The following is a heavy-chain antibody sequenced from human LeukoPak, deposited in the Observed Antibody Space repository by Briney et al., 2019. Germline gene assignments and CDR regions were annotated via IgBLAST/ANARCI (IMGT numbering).Heavy chain of an antibody. V-gene: IGHV4-39*01. D-gene: IGHD2-2*01. J-gene: IGHJ4*02. Sequence: SETLSLTCTVSGDAITNSNYSWAWIRQPPGKGLQWIGSIYYSGSRYYEPSLKRRLTMSLDTSTNQFSLKLTSVTAADTAVYYCSRLVRPLSLYLDSWGQGILVTVS. CDR1: GDAITNSNYS. CDR3: SRLVRPLSLYLDS. CDR2: IYYSGSR.